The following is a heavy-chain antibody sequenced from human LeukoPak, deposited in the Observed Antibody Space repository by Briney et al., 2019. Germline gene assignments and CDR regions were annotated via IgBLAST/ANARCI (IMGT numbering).Heavy chain of an antibody. D-gene: IGHD1-26*01. CDR1: GYTFTSYD. J-gene: IGHJ4*02. V-gene: IGHV1-8*01. Sequence: ASVKVSCKASGYTFTSYDFNWLRQATGQGPEWMGWMNPNSGATGYAQKFQGRVTMTRSASINTAYMELTDLRSEDTAVYYCAREGGSVGADEMYYFDYWGQGTLVTVSS. CDR3: AREGGSVGADEMYYFDY. CDR2: MNPNSGAT.